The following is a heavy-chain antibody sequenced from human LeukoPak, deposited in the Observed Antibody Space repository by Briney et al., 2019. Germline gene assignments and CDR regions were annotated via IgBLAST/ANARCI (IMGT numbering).Heavy chain of an antibody. CDR1: GYSFTSNW. V-gene: IGHV5-51*01. CDR2: IYHRDYDT. Sequence: GAALKTSSKGAGYSFTSNWIGWGRRMPGKGLEWMGIIYHRDYDTRYSPSFQALVTFSADKSISTAYLPWSRLEASDTAMYYCARLGGLGSGSYLYYFDYWGQGTLVTVSS. CDR3: ARLGGLGSGSYLYYFDY. D-gene: IGHD3-10*01. J-gene: IGHJ4*02.